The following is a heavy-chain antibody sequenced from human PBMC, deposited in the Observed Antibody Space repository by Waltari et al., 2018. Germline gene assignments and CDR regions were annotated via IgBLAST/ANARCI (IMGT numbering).Heavy chain of an antibody. CDR2: IIPIFGTA. D-gene: IGHD6-13*01. CDR3: ATIPGYSSSWYRVY. CDR1: GGTFSSYA. V-gene: IGHV1-69*12. Sequence: QVQLVQSGAEVKKPGSSVKVSCKASGGTFSSYAISRVRQAPGQGLEWMGGIIPIFGTANYAQKFQGRATITADESTSTAYMELSSLRSEDTAVYYCATIPGYSSSWYRVYWGQGTLVTVSS. J-gene: IGHJ4*02.